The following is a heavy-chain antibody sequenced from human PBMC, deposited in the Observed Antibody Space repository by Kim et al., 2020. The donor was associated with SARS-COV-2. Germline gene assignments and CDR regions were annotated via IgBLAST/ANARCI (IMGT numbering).Heavy chain of an antibody. Sequence: SETLSLTCSVSGGSISTRTHSWGWIRQPPGKGLEWSGNINCRGTTYYNLSHKSRVAMSVDTSKNQFSQKLKSETAADTAIYYCAGLSEVASYDHYWRQGT. CDR2: INCRGTT. CDR3: AGLSEVASYDHY. V-gene: IGHV4-39*01. D-gene: IGHD3-16*01. CDR1: GGSISTRTHS. J-gene: IGHJ4*02.